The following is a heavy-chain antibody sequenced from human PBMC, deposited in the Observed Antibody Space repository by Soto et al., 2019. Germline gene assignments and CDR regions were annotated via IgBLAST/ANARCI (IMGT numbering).Heavy chain of an antibody. D-gene: IGHD6-19*01. J-gene: IGHJ4*02. Sequence: SETLSLTCTVSGYSISSGYYWGWIRQPPGKGLEWIGSIYHSGSTYYNPSLKSRVTISVDTSKNQFSLKLSSVTAADTAVYYCARDSGLEPPPRIAVAGCFDYWGQGTLVTVSS. CDR2: IYHSGST. CDR1: GYSISSGYY. CDR3: ARDSGLEPPPRIAVAGCFDY. V-gene: IGHV4-38-2*02.